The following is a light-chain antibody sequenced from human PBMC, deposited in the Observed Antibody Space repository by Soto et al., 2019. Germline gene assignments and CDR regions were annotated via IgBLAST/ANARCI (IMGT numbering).Light chain of an antibody. J-gene: IGLJ1*01. V-gene: IGLV2-8*01. CDR3: NSYAGSNTLYV. CDR2: EVS. Sequence: QSVLTQPPSASGSPGQSVTISCTGTSSDVGGYNYVSWYQQHPGKAPKLMIYEVSKRPSGVPDRFSGSKSGNTASLTVSGLQAEDEADYSSNSYAGSNTLYVFRTGTKVPVL. CDR1: SSDVGGYNY.